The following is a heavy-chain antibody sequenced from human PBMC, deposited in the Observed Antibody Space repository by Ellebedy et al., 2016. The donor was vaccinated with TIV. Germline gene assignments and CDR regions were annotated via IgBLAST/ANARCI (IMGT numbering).Heavy chain of an antibody. CDR1: GFTFSSYD. CDR2: IGTAGDP. CDR3: ARGLKSGSYGDAFDI. Sequence: GESLKISCAASGFTFSSYDMHWVRQATGKGLEWVSAIGTAGDPYYPGSVKGRFTISRENAKNSLYLQMNSLRAGDTAVYYCARGLKSGSYGDAFDIWGQGTMVTVSS. J-gene: IGHJ3*02. D-gene: IGHD1-26*01. V-gene: IGHV3-13*05.